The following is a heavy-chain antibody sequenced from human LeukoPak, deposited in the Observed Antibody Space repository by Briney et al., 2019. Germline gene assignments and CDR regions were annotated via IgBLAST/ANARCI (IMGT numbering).Heavy chain of an antibody. J-gene: IGHJ3*02. Sequence: ASVKVSCKASGYTFTGYYMHWVRQAPGQGLEWMGWINTNTGNPTYAQGFTGRFVFSLDTSVSTAYLQISSLKAEDTAVYYCARDQEWELLGHYAFDIWGQGTMVTVSS. V-gene: IGHV7-4-1*02. CDR1: GYTFTGYY. D-gene: IGHD1-26*01. CDR3: ARDQEWELLGHYAFDI. CDR2: INTNTGNP.